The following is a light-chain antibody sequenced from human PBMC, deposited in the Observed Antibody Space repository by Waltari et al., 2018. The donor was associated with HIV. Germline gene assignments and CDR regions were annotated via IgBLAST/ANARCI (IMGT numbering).Light chain of an antibody. CDR2: SNN. Sequence: QSVLTQPPSASGTPGQRVTISCSASSSNIGSYYVYRYQQLPGTAPKLLIYSNNQRPSGVPDRFSGSKSGTSASLAISGLRSEDEADYYCAAWTDSLSGVVFGGGTKLSVL. CDR1: SSNIGSYY. V-gene: IGLV1-47*01. CDR3: AAWTDSLSGVV. J-gene: IGLJ2*01.